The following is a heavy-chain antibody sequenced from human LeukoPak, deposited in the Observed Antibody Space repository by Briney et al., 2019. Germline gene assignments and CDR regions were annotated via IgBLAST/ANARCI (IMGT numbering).Heavy chain of an antibody. V-gene: IGHV2-70*01. CDR1: GFSLSTSGMC. CDR3: ARTAYSSGWYVVDY. Sequence: ESGPALVKPTQTLTLTCTFSGFSLSTSGMCVSWIRQPPRKALEWLALIDWDDDKYYSTSLKTRLTISKDTSKNQVVLTMTNMDPVDTATYYCARTAYSSGWYVVDYWGQGTLVTVSS. J-gene: IGHJ4*02. D-gene: IGHD6-19*01. CDR2: IDWDDDK.